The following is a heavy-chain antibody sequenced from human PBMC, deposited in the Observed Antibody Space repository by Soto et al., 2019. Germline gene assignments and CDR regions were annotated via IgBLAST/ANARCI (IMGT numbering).Heavy chain of an antibody. D-gene: IGHD3-10*01. CDR1: GITFSSYA. CDR2: ISYDGSNE. CDR3: ARDSRGSGTNDY. Sequence: QVQLVESGGGVVQPGRSLRLSCAASGITFSSYAMHWVRQTPGKGLEWVAVISYDGSNEYYAESVKGRFTISRDNSKNALYLQMNRMRAEDTAVYYCARDSRGSGTNDYWGQGTLVTVSS. V-gene: IGHV3-33*01. J-gene: IGHJ4*02.